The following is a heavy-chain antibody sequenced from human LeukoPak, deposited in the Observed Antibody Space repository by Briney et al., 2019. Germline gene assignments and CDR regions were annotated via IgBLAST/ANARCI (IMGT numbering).Heavy chain of an antibody. V-gene: IGHV4-39*07. Sequence: SETLSLTCAVSGDSISSSSYFWGWIRQPPGKGLEWIGSIYSSGTTYYNPSLKSRVTISVDTSKNQFSLKLSSVTAADTAVYYCARGPPAYNWNPPDYWGQGTLVTVSS. CDR3: ARGPPAYNWNPPDY. J-gene: IGHJ4*02. D-gene: IGHD1-20*01. CDR2: IYSSGTT. CDR1: GDSISSSSYF.